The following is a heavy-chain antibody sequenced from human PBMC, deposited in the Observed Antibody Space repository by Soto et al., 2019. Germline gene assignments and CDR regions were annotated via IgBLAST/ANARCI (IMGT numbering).Heavy chain of an antibody. J-gene: IGHJ4*02. V-gene: IGHV2-5*02. CDR1: GFSLSSSGVG. Sequence: QMTLKESGPPLVKPTQTLTLTCTFSGFSLSSSGVGVGWIRQPPGKALEWLVLIFWDDDERYSPALKSRLTITKDTSKNQVVLTMTNMDPLDTATYYCARSWGSSRFDYWGQGTLVTVSS. D-gene: IGHD2-2*01. CDR2: IFWDDDE. CDR3: ARSWGSSRFDY.